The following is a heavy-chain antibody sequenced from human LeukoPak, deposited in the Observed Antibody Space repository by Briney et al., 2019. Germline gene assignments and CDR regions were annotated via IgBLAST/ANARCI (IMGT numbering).Heavy chain of an antibody. J-gene: IGHJ4*02. CDR1: GGSISSYY. CDR2: VYYSGNT. V-gene: IGHV4-59*01. CDR3: ARGVVAATGHDY. D-gene: IGHD2-15*01. Sequence: SETLSLTCTVSGGSISSYYWSWIRQPPEKGLEWIGYVYYSGNTNYNPSLKSRVTISVDTLKNQFSLKMSSVTAADTATYYCARGVVAATGHDYWGQGTLVTVSS.